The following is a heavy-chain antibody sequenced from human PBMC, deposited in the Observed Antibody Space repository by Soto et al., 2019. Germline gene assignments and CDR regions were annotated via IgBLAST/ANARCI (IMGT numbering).Heavy chain of an antibody. CDR1: GFTFSDFG. CDR3: ARRGCVKGVCYNSYDM. V-gene: IGHV3-33*03. J-gene: IGHJ3*02. D-gene: IGHD2-8*01. CDR2: IWYHGGNE. Sequence: QVQLVESGGGVVQPGRSLRLSCAVSGFTFSDFGMHWVRQAPGKGLEWVALIWYHGGNEEYADSVKGRFSISRDNSKNTLYLQMDSLRVEDTAVYYCARRGCVKGVCYNSYDMWGQGTMVTVSS.